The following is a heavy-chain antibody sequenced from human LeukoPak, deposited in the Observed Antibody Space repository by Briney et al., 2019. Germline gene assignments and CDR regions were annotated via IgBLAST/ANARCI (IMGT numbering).Heavy chain of an antibody. V-gene: IGHV4-34*01. CDR3: ARGSWPLPSDY. CDR1: GGSLSGYY. D-gene: IGHD2-15*01. Sequence: SETLSLTCAVYGGSLSGYYWSWIRQPPGKGLEWIGEINHSGSTNYIPSLKSRITISVDTSKNQFSLNLSSVAAADTAVYYCARGSWPLPSDYWGQGTLVTVSS. J-gene: IGHJ4*02. CDR2: INHSGST.